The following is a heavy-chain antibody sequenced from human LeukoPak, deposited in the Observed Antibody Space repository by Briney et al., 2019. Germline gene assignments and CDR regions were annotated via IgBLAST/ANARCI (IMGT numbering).Heavy chain of an antibody. D-gene: IGHD5-18*01. CDR1: GFTFSSYA. CDR3: YYYYYMDV. J-gene: IGHJ6*03. V-gene: IGHV3-23*03. Sequence: GGSLRLSCAASGFTFSSYAMSWVRQAPGKGLEWVSGIYSGVSTYYADSVKGRFTISRDNSKNTLYYCARELRIVDTTMLSYYYYYYMDVWGKGTTVTVSS. CDR2: IYSGVST.